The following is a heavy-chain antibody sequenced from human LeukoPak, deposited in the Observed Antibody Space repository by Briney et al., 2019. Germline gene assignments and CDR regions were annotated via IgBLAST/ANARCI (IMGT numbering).Heavy chain of an antibody. V-gene: IGHV3-23*01. J-gene: IGHJ5*02. CDR3: AKTQGYYDA. Sequence: GGSLRLSCVASGFTFSNYAMSWVRQAPGKGLELVSGIWGTDNKTVYGDAVKGRFTISRDNSKNTLYLQMNSLRADDTAVYYCAKTQGYYDAWGQGALVTVSS. D-gene: IGHD2-15*01. CDR2: IWGTDNKT. CDR1: GFTFSNYA.